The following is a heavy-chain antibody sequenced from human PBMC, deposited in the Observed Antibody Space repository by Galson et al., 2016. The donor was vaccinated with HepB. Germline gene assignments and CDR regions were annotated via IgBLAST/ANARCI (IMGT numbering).Heavy chain of an antibody. CDR2: INPSTGDT. J-gene: IGHJ3*02. D-gene: IGHD6-19*01. V-gene: IGHV1-8*01. Sequence: SVKVSCKAPGYTFTNFDVNWVRQAPGQGLEWMGSINPSTGDTVYAQSFQGRVTMTRVTSIDTVYVELRSLTSADTAMYYCARGGTGWAYDAFDIWGQGTMMIVSS. CDR1: GYTFTNFD. CDR3: ARGGTGWAYDAFDI.